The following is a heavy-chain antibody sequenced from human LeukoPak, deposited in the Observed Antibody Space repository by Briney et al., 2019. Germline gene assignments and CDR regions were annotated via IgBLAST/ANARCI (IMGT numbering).Heavy chain of an antibody. Sequence: GGSLRLSCAASGFTVSSNYMSWVRQAPGKGLECVSVIYSGGTTYYADSVKGRFTISRDTSKNTLYLQMNSLRAEDTAVYYCARDPVGAIGYGMDVWGQGTTVTVFS. CDR2: IYSGGTT. D-gene: IGHD1-26*01. CDR1: GFTVSSNY. J-gene: IGHJ6*02. V-gene: IGHV3-66*01. CDR3: ARDPVGAIGYGMDV.